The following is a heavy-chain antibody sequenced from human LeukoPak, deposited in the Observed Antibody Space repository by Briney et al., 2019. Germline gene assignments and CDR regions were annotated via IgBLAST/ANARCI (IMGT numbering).Heavy chain of an antibody. CDR3: ARYYDFWSSIGY. CDR1: GFSFSSHW. CDR2: IKQDGSEK. D-gene: IGHD3-3*01. V-gene: IGHV3-7*05. Sequence: GGSLRLSCAASGFSFSSHWMFWFRQAPGRGLEWVANIKQDGSEKYYVDSVKGRFTISRDNAKNSLYLQMNSLRAEDTAIYYCARYYDFWSSIGYWGQGTLVTVSS. J-gene: IGHJ4*02.